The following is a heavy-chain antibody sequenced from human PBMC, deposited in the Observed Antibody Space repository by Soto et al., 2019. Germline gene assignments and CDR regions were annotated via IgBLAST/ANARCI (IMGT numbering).Heavy chain of an antibody. CDR3: ARDTVTTGGYYYYYYGMDV. V-gene: IGHV1-46*01. CDR1: GYTFTSYY. Sequence: GASVKVSCKASGYTFTSYYMHWVRQDTGQGLEWMGIINPSGGSTSYAQKFQGRVTMTRDTSTSTVYMELSSLRSEDTAVYYCARDTVTTGGYYYYYYGMDVWGQGTTVTVSS. CDR2: INPSGGST. D-gene: IGHD4-17*01. J-gene: IGHJ6*02.